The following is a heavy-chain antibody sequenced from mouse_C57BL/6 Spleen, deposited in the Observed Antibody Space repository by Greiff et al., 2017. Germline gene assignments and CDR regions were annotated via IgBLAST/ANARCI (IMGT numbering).Heavy chain of an antibody. CDR2: IDPSDSYT. V-gene: IGHV1-69*01. CDR3: ARDDGYWFAY. Sequence: VQLQQPGAELVMPGASVKLSCKASGYTFTSYWMHWVKQRPGQGLEWIGEIDPSDSYTNYNQKFKGKSTLTVDKSSSTAYMQLSSLTSEDSAVYYCARDDGYWFAYWGQGTLVTVSA. CDR1: GYTFTSYW. J-gene: IGHJ3*01. D-gene: IGHD2-3*01.